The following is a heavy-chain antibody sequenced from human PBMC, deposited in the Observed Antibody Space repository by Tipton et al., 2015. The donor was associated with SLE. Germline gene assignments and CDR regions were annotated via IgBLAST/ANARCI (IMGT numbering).Heavy chain of an antibody. CDR1: GGTFSSYA. CDR2: IIPIFGTA. D-gene: IGHD6-13*01. CDR3: ARANPIAAAGTDFAS. Sequence: QSGPEVKKPGSSVKVSCKASGGTFSSYAISWVRQAPGQGLEWMGGIIPIFGTANYAQKFQGRVTITTDESTSTAYMELSSLRSEETSVYYCARANPIAAAGTDFASWGQGTLVPVSS. J-gene: IGHJ4*02. V-gene: IGHV1-69*05.